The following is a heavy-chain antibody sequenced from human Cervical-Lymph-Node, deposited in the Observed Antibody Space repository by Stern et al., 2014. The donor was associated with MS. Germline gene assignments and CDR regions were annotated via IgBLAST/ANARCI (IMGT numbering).Heavy chain of an antibody. CDR2: IYPGDSDT. CDR3: ARGSAGAGAFFDY. D-gene: IGHD2-8*02. V-gene: IGHV5-51*01. Sequence: MQLVQSGAEVKKPGESLKISCKGSGYTFSNSWIGWVRQMPGRGLEWMGIIYPGDSDTRYSPSFQGQITISADKSISTACLQWNSLKASDPAIFYCARGSAGAGAFFDYWGQGTLVTVSS. CDR1: GYTFSNSW. J-gene: IGHJ4*02.